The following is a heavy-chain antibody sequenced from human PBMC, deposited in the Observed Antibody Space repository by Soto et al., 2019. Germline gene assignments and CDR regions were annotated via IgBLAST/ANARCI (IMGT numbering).Heavy chain of an antibody. D-gene: IGHD3-3*01. J-gene: IGHJ6*02. V-gene: IGHV4-34*01. Sequence: LSLTCAVSGGSLSGYYWTWIRQPPGKGLEWIGEINHSGSTNYNPSLKSRVTISIETSKNQFSLNLSSVTAADTAVYYCARQKEVLRFLEWLLAGLDVWGHGTTVTVSS. CDR3: ARQKEVLRFLEWLLAGLDV. CDR1: GGSLSGYY. CDR2: INHSGST.